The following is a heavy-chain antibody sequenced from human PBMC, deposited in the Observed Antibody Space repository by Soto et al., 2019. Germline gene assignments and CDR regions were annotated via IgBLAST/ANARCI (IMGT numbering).Heavy chain of an antibody. D-gene: IGHD3-10*01. CDR1: GFTFSDYY. CDR3: ARAYGHFT. CDR2: ISRSSTFT. Sequence: PGGSLRLSCEASGFTFSDYYMSLIRQAPGKGLEWVSYISRSSTFTNYADSVKGRFTISRENAKNSVYLHMNSLRAEDTAVYFCARAYGHFTWGPGTLVTVSS. J-gene: IGHJ5*02. V-gene: IGHV3-11*06.